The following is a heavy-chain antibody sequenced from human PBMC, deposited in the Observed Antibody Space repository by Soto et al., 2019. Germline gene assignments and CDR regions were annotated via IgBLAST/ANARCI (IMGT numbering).Heavy chain of an antibody. CDR2: FDPEDGET. V-gene: IGHV1-24*01. D-gene: IGHD3-16*02. CDR1: GYTLTELS. CDR3: ATLGGHTWGSFRPDI. Sequence: ASVKVSCKVSGYTLTELSMHWVRQAPGKGLEWMGGFDPEDGETIYAQKFQGRVTMTEDTSTDTAYMELSSLRSEDTAVYYCATLGGHTWGSFRPDIWGQGTLVTVSS. J-gene: IGHJ4*02.